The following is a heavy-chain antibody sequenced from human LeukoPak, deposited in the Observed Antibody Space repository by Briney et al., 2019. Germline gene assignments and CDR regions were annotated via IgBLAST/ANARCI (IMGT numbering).Heavy chain of an antibody. Sequence: SQTLSPTCAISGDSVSNKNTAWNWIRQSPSRGLEWLGRTYQRSKWYNDYAVSVKSRITINPDISKNQFSLQLNSVTPEDTAVYYCARSPSPYSSGWYFDYWGQGTLVTVSS. V-gene: IGHV6-1*01. CDR1: GDSVSNKNTA. CDR3: ARSPSPYSSGWYFDY. J-gene: IGHJ4*02. CDR2: TYQRSKWYN. D-gene: IGHD6-19*01.